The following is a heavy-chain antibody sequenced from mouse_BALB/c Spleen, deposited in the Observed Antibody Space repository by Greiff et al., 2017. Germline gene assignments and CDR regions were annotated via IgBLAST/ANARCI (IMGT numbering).Heavy chain of an antibody. D-gene: IGHD2-1*01. Sequence: VQLKQSGAELVRPGALVKLSCKASGFNIKDYYMHWVKQRPEQGLEWIGWIDPENGNTIYDPKFQGKASITADTSSNTAYLQLSSLTSEDTAVYYCASRVYYGGYWGQGTSVTVSS. J-gene: IGHJ4*01. CDR2: IDPENGNT. V-gene: IGHV14-1*02. CDR3: ASRVYYGGY. CDR1: GFNIKDYY.